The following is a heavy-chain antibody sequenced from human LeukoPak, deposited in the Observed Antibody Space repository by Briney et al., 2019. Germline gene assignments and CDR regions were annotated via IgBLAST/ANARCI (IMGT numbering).Heavy chain of an antibody. V-gene: IGHV3-30*18. CDR1: GFTFSSYG. D-gene: IGHD4-23*01. J-gene: IGHJ4*02. CDR2: ISYDGSNK. Sequence: GGSLRLSCAGSGFTFSSYGMHWVRQAPGKGLEWVAVISYDGSNKYYADSVKGRFTISRDNSKNTLYLQMSSLRAEDTAVYYCAKLSSYGGHGWGQGTLVTVSS. CDR3: AKLSSYGGHG.